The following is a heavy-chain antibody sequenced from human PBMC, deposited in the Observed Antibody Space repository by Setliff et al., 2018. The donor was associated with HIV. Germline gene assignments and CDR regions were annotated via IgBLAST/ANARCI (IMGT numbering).Heavy chain of an antibody. J-gene: IGHJ4*02. CDR1: GGSFSSGNYY. V-gene: IGHV4-39*02. CDR2: MSYSGTT. CDR3: ARDRYAGEIDY. D-gene: IGHD3-10*01. Sequence: SETLSLTCTVSGGSFSSGNYYWAWIRQPPGEGLEWIGGMSYSGTTYYNPSLKSRVTMSVDTSKNHFSLKLSSVTAADTAVYYCARDRYAGEIDYWGQGTLVTVSS.